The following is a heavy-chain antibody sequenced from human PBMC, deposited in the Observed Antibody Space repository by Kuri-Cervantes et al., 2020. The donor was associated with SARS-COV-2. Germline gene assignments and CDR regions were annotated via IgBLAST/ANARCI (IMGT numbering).Heavy chain of an antibody. CDR2: ISSSSSYI. V-gene: IGHV3-21*04. Sequence: GESLKISCAASGFTFSSYSMNWVRQAPGKGLEWVSSISSSSSYIYYADSVKGRFTISRDNSKNTLYLQMNSLRAEDTAVYYCAKGPTFGVVETYYYYMDVWGKGTTVTVSS. CDR1: GFTFSSYS. J-gene: IGHJ6*03. CDR3: AKGPTFGVVETYYYYMDV. D-gene: IGHD3-3*01.